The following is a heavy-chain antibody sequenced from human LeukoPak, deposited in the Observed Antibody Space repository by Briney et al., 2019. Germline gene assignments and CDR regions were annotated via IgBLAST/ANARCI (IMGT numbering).Heavy chain of an antibody. Sequence: GGSLRLSCAASGFTFSSYAMHWVRQAPGNGLEWVAVISYDGSNKYYADSVKGRFTISRDNSKNTLYLQMNSLRAEDTAVYYCARDTGLGYWNAFDIWGQGTMVTVSS. V-gene: IGHV3-30-3*01. CDR3: ARDTGLGYWNAFDI. CDR2: ISYDGSNK. D-gene: IGHD6-13*01. J-gene: IGHJ3*02. CDR1: GFTFSSYA.